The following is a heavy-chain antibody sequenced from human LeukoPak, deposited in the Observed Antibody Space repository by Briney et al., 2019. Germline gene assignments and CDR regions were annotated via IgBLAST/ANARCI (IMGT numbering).Heavy chain of an antibody. V-gene: IGHV1-24*01. Sequence: ASVKVSCKVSGYTLTELSMHWVRQAPGKGLEWMGGFDPEDGETIYAQKSQGRVTMTEDTSTDTAYMELSSLRSEDTAVYYCATDYRYDSSGYPPSFDYWGQGTLVTVSS. CDR3: ATDYRYDSSGYPPSFDY. J-gene: IGHJ4*02. CDR1: GYTLTELS. D-gene: IGHD3-22*01. CDR2: FDPEDGET.